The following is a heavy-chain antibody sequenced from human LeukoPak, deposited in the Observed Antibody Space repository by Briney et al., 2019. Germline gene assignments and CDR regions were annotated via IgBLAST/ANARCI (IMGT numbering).Heavy chain of an antibody. Sequence: PGGSLRLSCAASGFTVSSNYMSWVRQAPGKGLEWVSVIYSGGSTYYADSVKGRFTISRDSSKNTLYLQMNSLRAEDTAVYYCARVDTAMDAFDSWGQGTMVTVSS. V-gene: IGHV3-53*01. D-gene: IGHD5-18*01. CDR1: GFTVSSNY. CDR2: IYSGGST. CDR3: ARVDTAMDAFDS. J-gene: IGHJ3*02.